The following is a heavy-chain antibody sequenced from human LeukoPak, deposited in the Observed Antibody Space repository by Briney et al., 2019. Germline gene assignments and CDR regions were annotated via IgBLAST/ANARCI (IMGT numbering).Heavy chain of an antibody. CDR2: ISGSGGST. V-gene: IGHV3-23*01. CDR3: AKGGRIVVAPDAFDI. D-gene: IGHD3-22*01. J-gene: IGHJ3*02. Sequence: GGSLRLSCAASGFTFSSYAMSWVRQAPGKGLEWVSAISGSGGSTYYADSVKGRFTISRDNSKNTLFLQMNSLRAEDTAVYYCAKGGRIVVAPDAFDIWGQGTMVTVSS. CDR1: GFTFSSYA.